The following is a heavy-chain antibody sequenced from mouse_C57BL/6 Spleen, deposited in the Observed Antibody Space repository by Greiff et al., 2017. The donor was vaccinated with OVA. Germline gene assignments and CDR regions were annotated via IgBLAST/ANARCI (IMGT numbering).Heavy chain of an antibody. V-gene: IGHV1-52*01. Sequence: QVHVKQPGAELVRPGSSVKLSCKASGYTFTSYWMHWVKQRPIQGLEWIGNIDPSDSETHYNQKFKDKATLTVDKSSSTAYMQLSSLTSEDSAVYYCARGENLGYGNLFDYWGQGTTLTVSS. D-gene: IGHD2-10*02. CDR2: IDPSDSET. CDR1: GYTFTSYW. J-gene: IGHJ2*01. CDR3: ARGENLGYGNLFDY.